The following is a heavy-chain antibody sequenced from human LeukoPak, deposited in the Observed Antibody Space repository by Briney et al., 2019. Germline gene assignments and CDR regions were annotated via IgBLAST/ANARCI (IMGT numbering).Heavy chain of an antibody. CDR1: GYTFTSYD. J-gene: IGHJ4*02. CDR2: MNPNSGNT. V-gene: IGHV1-8*01. Sequence: GASVKVSCKPAGYTFTSYDIIWVREATGQELEWIGWMNPNSGNTGYAQKFQGRVTMTRNTSISTAYMELSSLRSDDTAVYYCARGPSWNFLTGSSYYFDYWDQGTLVTVSS. D-gene: IGHD3/OR15-3a*01. CDR3: ARGPSWNFLTGSSYYFDY.